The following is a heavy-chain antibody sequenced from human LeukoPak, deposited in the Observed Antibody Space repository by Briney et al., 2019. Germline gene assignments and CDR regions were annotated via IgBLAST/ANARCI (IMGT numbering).Heavy chain of an antibody. J-gene: IGHJ4*02. D-gene: IGHD3-10*01. Sequence: SETLSLTCAVYGGSFSGYYWSWIRQPPGKGLEWIGEINHSGSTNYNPSLKSRVTISVDTSKSQFSLKLSSVTAADTAVYYCARGGRYSDSWGQGTLVTVSS. V-gene: IGHV4-34*01. CDR2: INHSGST. CDR1: GGSFSGYY. CDR3: ARGGRYSDS.